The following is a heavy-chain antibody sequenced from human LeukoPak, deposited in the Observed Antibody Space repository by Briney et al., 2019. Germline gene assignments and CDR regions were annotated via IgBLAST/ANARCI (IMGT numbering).Heavy chain of an antibody. CDR1: GFTFSDHY. CDR3: ARIRIFAFDI. V-gene: IGHV3-7*04. D-gene: IGHD3-9*01. CDR2: IKQDGSAK. Sequence: GGSLRLSCAASGFTFSDHYMDWVRQAPGKGLEWVANIKQDGSAKYYVDSVKGRFTISRDNAKNSLYLQMNSLRAEDTAVYYCARIRIFAFDIWGQGTMVTVSS. J-gene: IGHJ3*02.